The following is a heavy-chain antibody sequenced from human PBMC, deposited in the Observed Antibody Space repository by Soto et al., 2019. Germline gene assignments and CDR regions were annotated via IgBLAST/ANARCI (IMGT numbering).Heavy chain of an antibody. Sequence: SVKVSCKASGYTFTSYGMNWVRQAPGRGLEWMGWINPIFGTANYAQKFQGRVTITADESTSTAYMELSSLRSEDTAVYYCAVNIVVVPAARYYGMDVWGQGTTVTVSS. CDR2: INPIFGTA. CDR1: GYTFTSYG. D-gene: IGHD2-2*01. CDR3: AVNIVVVPAARYYGMDV. J-gene: IGHJ6*02. V-gene: IGHV1-69*13.